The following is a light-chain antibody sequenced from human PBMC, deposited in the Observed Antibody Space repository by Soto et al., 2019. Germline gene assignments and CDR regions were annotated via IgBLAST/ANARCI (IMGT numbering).Light chain of an antibody. CDR2: GAS. J-gene: IGKJ2*01. Sequence: EILLTQSPGTLSLSPGERATLSCRASQSVRNSYVAWYQQKPGQAPRLFIHGASGRATGIPDRFSGSGSGTDFTLTISRLEPEDFAVYYCQQYGSSPYTLGQGTKLEI. CDR1: QSVRNSY. CDR3: QQYGSSPYT. V-gene: IGKV3-20*01.